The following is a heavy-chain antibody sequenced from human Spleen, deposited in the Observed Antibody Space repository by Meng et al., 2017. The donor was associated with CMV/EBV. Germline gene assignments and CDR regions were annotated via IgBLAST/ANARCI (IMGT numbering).Heavy chain of an antibody. Sequence: GESLKISCAASGFTVSSNYMSWVRQAPGKGLEWVSVIYSGGSTYYADSVKGRFTISRDNSKNTLYLQMNSLRAEDTAVYYCARTDVRYWGQGTLVTVSS. CDR3: ARTDVRY. V-gene: IGHV3-66*02. D-gene: IGHD3-10*02. CDR1: GFTVSSNY. J-gene: IGHJ4*02. CDR2: IYSGGST.